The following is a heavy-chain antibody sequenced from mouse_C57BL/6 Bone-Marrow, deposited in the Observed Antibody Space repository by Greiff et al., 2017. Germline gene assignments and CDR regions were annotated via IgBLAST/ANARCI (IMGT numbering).Heavy chain of an antibody. V-gene: IGHV1-39*01. D-gene: IGHD2-4*01. CDR1: GYSFTDYN. CDR2: INPNYGTT. CDR3: AGGNDYDNAMDY. J-gene: IGHJ4*01. Sequence: VQLQQSGPELVKPGASVKISCKASGYSFTDYNMNWVKQSHGKSLEWIGVINPNYGTTRYNQKFKGKATLTVDQSSSTAYMQLNCLTSEDSAVYVCAGGNDYDNAMDYWGQGTSVTVSS.